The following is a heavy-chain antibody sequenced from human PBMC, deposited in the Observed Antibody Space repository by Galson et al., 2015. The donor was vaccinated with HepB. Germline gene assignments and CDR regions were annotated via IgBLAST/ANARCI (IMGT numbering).Heavy chain of an antibody. J-gene: IGHJ4*02. CDR3: ARDSGSYYNY. Sequence: LSLTCTVSGGSISSYYWSWIRQPPGKGLEWIGYIYYSGSTNYNPSLKSRVTISVDTSKNQFSLKLSSVTAADTAVYYCARDSGSYYNYWGQGTLVTVSS. D-gene: IGHD3-10*01. CDR1: GGSISSYY. V-gene: IGHV4-59*01. CDR2: IYYSGST.